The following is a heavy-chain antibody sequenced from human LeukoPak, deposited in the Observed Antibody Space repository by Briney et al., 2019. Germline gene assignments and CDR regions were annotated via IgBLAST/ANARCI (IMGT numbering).Heavy chain of an antibody. CDR1: GFTFSNYW. Sequence: GGSLRLSCAASGFTFSNYWMSWVRQAPGKGLEWVANIKEDGSGKYSLDSVEGRFAVSRDNVENSLYLQINNLRVEDTAIYYCARSGSSVFWYWGQGTLVTVSS. J-gene: IGHJ4*02. CDR2: IKEDGSGK. D-gene: IGHD3-3*01. CDR3: ARSGSSVFWY. V-gene: IGHV3-7*01.